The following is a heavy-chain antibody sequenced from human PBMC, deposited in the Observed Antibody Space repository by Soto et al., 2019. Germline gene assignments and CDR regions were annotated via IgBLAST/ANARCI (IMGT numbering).Heavy chain of an antibody. Sequence: EMQLLESGGGLVQPGGSLRLSCVASGFTFSNYALSWVRQAQGKGLAWVSGISGSGGGRYYADSVKGRFTISRDNSKDTLYLHMNSLRVEDTAVYYCAKDQRRGVSGYPDDYFDSWGQGTLVTVSS. V-gene: IGHV3-23*01. CDR2: ISGSGGGR. D-gene: IGHD3-22*01. CDR1: GFTFSNYA. J-gene: IGHJ4*02. CDR3: AKDQRRGVSGYPDDYFDS.